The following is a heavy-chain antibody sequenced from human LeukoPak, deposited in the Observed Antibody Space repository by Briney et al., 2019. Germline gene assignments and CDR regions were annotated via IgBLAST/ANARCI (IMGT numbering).Heavy chain of an antibody. CDR1: GGSLSSGDYY. Sequence: SETLSLTCTVSGGSLSSGDYYWSWIRQPPGKGLEWIGYIYYSGSTYYNPSLKSRVTISVDTSKNQFSLKLSSVTAADTAVYYCASGGEMATIDYWGQGTLVTVSS. D-gene: IGHD5-24*01. J-gene: IGHJ4*02. CDR2: IYYSGST. V-gene: IGHV4-30-4*01. CDR3: ASGGEMATIDY.